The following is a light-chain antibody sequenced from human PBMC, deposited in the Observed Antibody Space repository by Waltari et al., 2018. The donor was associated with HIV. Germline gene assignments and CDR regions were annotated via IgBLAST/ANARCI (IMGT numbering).Light chain of an antibody. J-gene: IGLJ1*01. CDR1: PSNTGSNS. V-gene: IGLV1-44*01. Sequence: QSVVTQPPSASGTPGQRITISCSGSPSNTGSNSVNWYQHLPGTAPKFPIYTNNQRPSGVPDRFSGSKSGTSASLAISGIQSEDEADYYCAAWDNSLNAYVFGTGTKVTVL. CDR3: AAWDNSLNAYV. CDR2: TNN.